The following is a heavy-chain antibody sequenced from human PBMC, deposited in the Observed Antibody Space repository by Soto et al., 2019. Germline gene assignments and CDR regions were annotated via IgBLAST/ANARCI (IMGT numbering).Heavy chain of an antibody. CDR2: ISSSSSTI. J-gene: IGHJ4*02. CDR1: GFTFSSYS. Sequence: GGSLRLSCAASGFTFSSYSMNWVRQAPGKGLEWVSYISSSSSTIYYADSVKGRFTISRDNAKNSLYLQMNSLRDEDTAVYYCAREDYYGSGSYYNSFDYWGQGTLVTVSS. V-gene: IGHV3-48*02. CDR3: AREDYYGSGSYYNSFDY. D-gene: IGHD3-10*01.